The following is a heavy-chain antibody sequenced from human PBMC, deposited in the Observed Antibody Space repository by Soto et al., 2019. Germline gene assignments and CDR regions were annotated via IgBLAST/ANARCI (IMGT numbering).Heavy chain of an antibody. CDR3: AKAPIVVVAATYFDY. J-gene: IGHJ4*02. Sequence: EVQLVESGGGLVQPGRSLRLSCAASGFTFDDYAMHWVRQAPGKGLEWVSGISWNSGSIGYADSVKGRFTISRDNAKNSLYLHMNSLRAEDTALYYCAKAPIVVVAATYFDYWGQGTLVTVSS. CDR2: ISWNSGSI. D-gene: IGHD2-15*01. V-gene: IGHV3-9*01. CDR1: GFTFDDYA.